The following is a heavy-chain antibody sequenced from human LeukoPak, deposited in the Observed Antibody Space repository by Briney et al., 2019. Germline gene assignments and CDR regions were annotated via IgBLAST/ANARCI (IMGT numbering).Heavy chain of an antibody. J-gene: IGHJ4*02. V-gene: IGHV4-31*03. D-gene: IGHD3-22*01. CDR3: ASSLGYSNPTFDY. CDR2: IYYSGST. Sequence: SETLSLTCTVSGGSISSGGYYWSWLRQHPGKGLEWIGYIYYSGSTCYNPSLKSRVTISVDTSKNQFSLKLSSVTAADTAVYYCASSLGYSNPTFDYWGQGTLVTVSS. CDR1: GGSISSGGYY.